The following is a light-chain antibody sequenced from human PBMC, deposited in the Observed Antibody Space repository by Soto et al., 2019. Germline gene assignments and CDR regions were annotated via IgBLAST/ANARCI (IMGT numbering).Light chain of an antibody. CDR2: GAS. J-gene: IGKJ4*01. CDR3: QQYVSSLT. Sequence: EIVLTQSPGTLSLSPGERATLSCRASHTVSSSYLAWYQQKPGQPPRLLIYGASSRATGIPDRFSGSGSGTDFTLTISILEPEDFAVYYCQQYVSSLTFGGGTKVEIK. V-gene: IGKV3-20*01. CDR1: HTVSSSY.